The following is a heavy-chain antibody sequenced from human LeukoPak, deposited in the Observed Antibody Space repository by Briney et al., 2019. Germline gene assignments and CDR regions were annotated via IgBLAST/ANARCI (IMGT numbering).Heavy chain of an antibody. CDR3: ARSPSTYYYDSSGPEDAFDI. CDR1: GGSISSNY. J-gene: IGHJ3*02. D-gene: IGHD3-22*01. Sequence: SETLSLTCSVSGGSISSNYWSWIRQPPGKGLEWIGYIYHSGSTNYNPSLKSRVTISIDTSKNQFSLKLSSVTAADTAVYYCARSPSTYYYDSSGPEDAFDIWGQGTMVTVS. V-gene: IGHV4-59*01. CDR2: IYHSGST.